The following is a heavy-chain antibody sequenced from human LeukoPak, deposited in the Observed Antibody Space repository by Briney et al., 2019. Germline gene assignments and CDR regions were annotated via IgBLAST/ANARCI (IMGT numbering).Heavy chain of an antibody. Sequence: SETLSLTCTVSGGSISSYYWSWIRQPPGKGLEWIGYIYYSGSTNYNPSLKSRFTISVDTSKNQFSLKLSSVTAADTAVYYCARRITMVRALDYWGQGTLVTVSS. D-gene: IGHD3-10*01. CDR1: GGSISSYY. J-gene: IGHJ4*02. V-gene: IGHV4-59*12. CDR3: ARRITMVRALDY. CDR2: IYYSGST.